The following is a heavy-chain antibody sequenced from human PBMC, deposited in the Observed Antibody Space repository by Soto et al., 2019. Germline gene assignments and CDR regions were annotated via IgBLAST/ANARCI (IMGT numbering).Heavy chain of an antibody. CDR3: GPGNSAVYSMDV. Sequence: GGSLRLSCAASGFTLRNYAMSWVRQAPGKGLEWVSAISDSGDNTYYADSIKGRFTISRDNSKNTLYLHMNSLRADDTAVYYCGPGNSAVYSMDVWGQGTTVTVSS. J-gene: IGHJ6*02. CDR2: ISDSGDNT. V-gene: IGHV3-23*01. D-gene: IGHD1-7*01. CDR1: GFTLRNYA.